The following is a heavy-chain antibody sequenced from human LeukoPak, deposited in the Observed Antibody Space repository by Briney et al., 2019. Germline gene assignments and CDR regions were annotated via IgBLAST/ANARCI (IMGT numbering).Heavy chain of an antibody. CDR1: GVTLSTYA. D-gene: IGHD2-21*01. V-gene: IGHV3-23*01. Sequence: GGSLRLSCEASGVTLSTYAMSWARQAPGKGLEWVSGVSSSGSGDNTYYADSVKGRFTISRDNSKNTLYLQMNSLRAEDTAVYYCARGLWWSKYYFDYWGQGTLVTVSS. CDR2: VSSSGSGDNT. CDR3: ARGLWWSKYYFDY. J-gene: IGHJ4*02.